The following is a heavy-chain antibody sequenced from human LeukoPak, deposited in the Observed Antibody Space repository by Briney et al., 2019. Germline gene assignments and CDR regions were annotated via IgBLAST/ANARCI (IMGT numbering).Heavy chain of an antibody. D-gene: IGHD3-22*01. CDR2: INPNSGGT. J-gene: IGHJ4*02. CDR1: GYTFTGYY. CDR3: ARGSGYYGTTGDYFDY. V-gene: IGHV1-2*02. Sequence: ASVKVSCKASGYTFTGYYMHWVRQAPGQGLEWMGWINPNSGGTNYAQKFQGRVTMTRDTSISTAYMELSRLRSDDTAVYYCARGSGYYGTTGDYFDYWGQGTLVTVSS.